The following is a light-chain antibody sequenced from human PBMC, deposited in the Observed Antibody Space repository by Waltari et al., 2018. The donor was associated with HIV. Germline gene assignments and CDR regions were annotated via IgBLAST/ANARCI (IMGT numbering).Light chain of an antibody. J-gene: IGLJ1*01. Sequence: SALTQPASVSGSPGQSITISCTGTSSEVGGYNYVSWYQQHPGKAPKLMIYEVSKRPPGVSNCVSGSKSGNTASLTISWLQAEDEDDYYCSSYTTSSTLGGVFGTGTKVTVL. CDR2: EVS. CDR1: SSEVGGYNY. V-gene: IGLV2-14*01. CDR3: SSYTTSSTLGGV.